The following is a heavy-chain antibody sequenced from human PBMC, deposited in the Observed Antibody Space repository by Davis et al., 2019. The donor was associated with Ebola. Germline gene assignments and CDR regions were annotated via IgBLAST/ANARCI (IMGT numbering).Heavy chain of an antibody. Sequence: GESLKISCAASGFTFSSYAMHWVRQAPGKGLEWVAVISYDGSNKYYADSVKGRFTISRDNSKNTLYLRMNSLRAEDTAVYYCARGGYSDYFDYWGQGTLVTVSS. V-gene: IGHV3-30*04. CDR1: GFTFSSYA. CDR2: ISYDGSNK. D-gene: IGHD1-26*01. CDR3: ARGGYSDYFDY. J-gene: IGHJ4*02.